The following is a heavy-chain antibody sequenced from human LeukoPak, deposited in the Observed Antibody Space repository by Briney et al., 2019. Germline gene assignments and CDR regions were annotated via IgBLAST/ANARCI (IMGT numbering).Heavy chain of an antibody. CDR2: IYYSGST. J-gene: IGHJ5*02. CDR1: GGSISSSSYY. Sequence: SETLSLTCTVSGGSISSSSYYWGWIRQPPGKGLEWIGSIYYSGSTYYNPSLKSRVTISVDTSKNQFPLKLSSVTAADTAVYYCAREGDYDFWSGPSWFDPWGQGTLVTVSS. CDR3: AREGDYDFWSGPSWFDP. V-gene: IGHV4-39*02. D-gene: IGHD3-3*01.